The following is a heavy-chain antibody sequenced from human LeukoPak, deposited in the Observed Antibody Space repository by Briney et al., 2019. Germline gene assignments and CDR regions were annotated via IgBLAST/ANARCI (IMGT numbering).Heavy chain of an antibody. Sequence: GGSLRLSCSASGFTFSSYAMHWVRQAPGKGLEYVSTISSYGDSTYYADSVKGRFTISRDNSKNTLNLQMNSLRAEDTAVYYCVKDRTGTYTLDYWGQGTLVTVSS. D-gene: IGHD3-10*01. CDR2: ISSYGDST. CDR1: GFTFSSYA. CDR3: VKDRTGTYTLDY. V-gene: IGHV3-64*04. J-gene: IGHJ4*02.